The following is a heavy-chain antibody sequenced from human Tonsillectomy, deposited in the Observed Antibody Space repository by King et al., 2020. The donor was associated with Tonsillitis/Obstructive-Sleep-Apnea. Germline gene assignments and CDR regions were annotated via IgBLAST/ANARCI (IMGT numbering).Heavy chain of an antibody. V-gene: IGHV3-30*18. CDR2: ISSDGNNK. Sequence: VQLVESGGGVVQPGRSLKLSCAASGVMFSNYGMHWVRQAPGKGLEWVAVISSDGNNKYYGDSVKGRFTISRDKSKNTLYLRMNSLRVEDTAVYYCAKDTGAGWVPSYFYFSGQGTLVTVSS. D-gene: IGHD1-14*01. J-gene: IGHJ4*02. CDR1: GVMFSNYG. CDR3: AKDTGAGWVPSYFYF.